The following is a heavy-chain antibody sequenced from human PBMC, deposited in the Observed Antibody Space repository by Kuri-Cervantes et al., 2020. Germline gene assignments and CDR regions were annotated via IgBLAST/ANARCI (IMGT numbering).Heavy chain of an antibody. J-gene: IGHJ2*01. D-gene: IGHD6-19*01. CDR3: ARGGAVAVYYWYFDL. CDR1: GGSISRYS. V-gene: IGHV4-59*01. Sequence: SETLSLTCKLSGGSISRYSWSWIRQPPGKGLEYIGYIYYSGSTNYNPSLKSRVTISVDTSKNQFSLKLSSVTAADTAVYYCARGGAVAVYYWYFDLWGRGTLVTVSS. CDR2: IYYSGST.